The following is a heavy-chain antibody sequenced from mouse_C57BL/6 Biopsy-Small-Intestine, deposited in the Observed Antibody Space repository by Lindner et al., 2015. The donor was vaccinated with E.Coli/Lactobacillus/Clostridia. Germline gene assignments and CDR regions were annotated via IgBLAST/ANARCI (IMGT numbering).Heavy chain of an antibody. D-gene: IGHD4-1*01. CDR2: ISSGSSTI. V-gene: IGHV5-17*01. CDR3: ATGYYFDY. CDR1: GFTFSDYG. Sequence: EVQLQESGGGLVKPGGSLKLSCAASGFTFSDYGMHWVRQAPEKGLGWVAYISSGSSTIYYADTVKGRFTISRDNAKNTLFLQMTSLRSEDTAMYYCATGYYFDYWGQGTTLTVSS. J-gene: IGHJ2*01.